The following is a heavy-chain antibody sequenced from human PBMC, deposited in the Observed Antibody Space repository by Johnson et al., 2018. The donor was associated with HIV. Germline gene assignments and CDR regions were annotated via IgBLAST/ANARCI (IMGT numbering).Heavy chain of an antibody. J-gene: IGHJ3*02. CDR2: LSYDGITK. Sequence: QVQLVESGGGVVQPGRSLRLSCAASGFTLSSYAMHWVRQAPGKGLDCVAVLSYDGITKYYADSVKGRFTISRDNSKNTLYLHMHSLRAEDTAVYYCARDQSNGWNRGAFDIWGQGTVVTVSS. D-gene: IGHD6-19*01. V-gene: IGHV3-30*14. CDR3: ARDQSNGWNRGAFDI. CDR1: GFTLSSYA.